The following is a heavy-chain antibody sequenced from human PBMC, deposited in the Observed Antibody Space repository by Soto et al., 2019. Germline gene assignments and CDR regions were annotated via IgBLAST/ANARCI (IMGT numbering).Heavy chain of an antibody. Sequence: SETLSLTCAVYGGSFSGYYWSWIRQPPEKGLEWIGEINHSGSTKYNPSLKSRLTISGDTSKNQFSLKLGSVTAADTAVYYCARGNALRYFEWLPHEGYYYYGMDVWGQGTTVTVSS. CDR2: INHSGST. CDR1: GGSFSGYY. V-gene: IGHV4-34*01. D-gene: IGHD3-9*01. J-gene: IGHJ6*02. CDR3: ARGNALRYFEWLPHEGYYYYGMDV.